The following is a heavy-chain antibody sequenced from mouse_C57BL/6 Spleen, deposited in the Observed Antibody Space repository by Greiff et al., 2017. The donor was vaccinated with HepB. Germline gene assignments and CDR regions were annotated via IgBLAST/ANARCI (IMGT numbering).Heavy chain of an antibody. CDR3: ARFPYYYGSSFYAMDY. V-gene: IGHV7-3*01. D-gene: IGHD1-1*01. CDR1: GFTFTDYY. CDR2: IRNKANGYTT. Sequence: EVKVVESGGGLVQPGGSLILSCAASGFTFTDYYMSWVRQPPGKALEWLGFIRNKANGYTTEYSASVKGRFTISRDNSQSILYLQMNALRAEDSATYYCARFPYYYGSSFYAMDYWGQGTSVTVSS. J-gene: IGHJ4*01.